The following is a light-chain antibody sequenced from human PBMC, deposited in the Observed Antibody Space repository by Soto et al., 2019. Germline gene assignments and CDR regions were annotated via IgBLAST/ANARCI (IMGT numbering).Light chain of an antibody. Sequence: QSALTQPDSVSGSPGQSITISCTGTSSDVGGYNYVSWYQQYPGKAPKLMIYDVSNRPSGVSNRFSGSKSGNTASLTISGLQAEDESDYYCSSYTGSSTYVFGNGTKLTVL. CDR1: SSDVGGYNY. J-gene: IGLJ1*01. V-gene: IGLV2-14*01. CDR2: DVS. CDR3: SSYTGSSTYV.